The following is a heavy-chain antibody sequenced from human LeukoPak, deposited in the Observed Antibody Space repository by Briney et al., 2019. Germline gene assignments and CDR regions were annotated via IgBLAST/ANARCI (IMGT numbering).Heavy chain of an antibody. CDR2: IDPANGAT. Sequence: WASVKVSCKASGYTFTTYSIHWVRQAPGQGLEWMGYIDPANGATRYAQKLQGRVTITRDTSSTTAYMDLRSLRSDDTAVYYCSRIPKLAPTGDFDYWGQGTLVTVSS. J-gene: IGHJ4*02. V-gene: IGHV1-2*02. CDR1: GYTFTTYS. D-gene: IGHD1-1*01. CDR3: SRIPKLAPTGDFDY.